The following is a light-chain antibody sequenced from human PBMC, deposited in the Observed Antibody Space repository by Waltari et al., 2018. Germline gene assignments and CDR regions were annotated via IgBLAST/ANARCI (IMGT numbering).Light chain of an antibody. CDR1: QTVRTTY. CDR3: QQYDISPLT. J-gene: IGKJ4*01. CDR2: GAS. Sequence: EIVLTQSPGTLSLSPGARATLSCRASQTVRTTYLAWYQQKPGQAPTLLIYGASSRATCIPDRFSGSGSGTDFALTISSREPEDFSVYYCQQYDISPLTCGGGTKVEIK. V-gene: IGKV3-20*01.